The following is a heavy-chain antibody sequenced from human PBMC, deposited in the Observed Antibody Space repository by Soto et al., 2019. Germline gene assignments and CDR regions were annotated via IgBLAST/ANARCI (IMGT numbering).Heavy chain of an antibody. CDR2: IYPGDSDT. CDR3: ARTTSSSGYSPFGP. D-gene: IGHD6-6*01. Sequence: GEALKISCKGSGYRFNNYWIGWVRQMPGKGLEWMAIIYPGDSDTRYSPSFQGQVTVSADKSISTAYLQWSSLKASDTAMYFCARTTSSSGYSPFGPWGQGXPVTVYS. J-gene: IGHJ5*02. CDR1: GYRFNNYW. V-gene: IGHV5-51*01.